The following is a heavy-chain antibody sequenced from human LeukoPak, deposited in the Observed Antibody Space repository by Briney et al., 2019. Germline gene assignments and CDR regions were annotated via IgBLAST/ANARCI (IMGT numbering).Heavy chain of an antibody. J-gene: IGHJ6*03. D-gene: IGHD2-21*02. V-gene: IGHV1-8*01. CDR3: ARGLRESVVVTAILLGYYMDV. CDR1: GYTSTNYD. CDR2: MNPNRGNT. Sequence: ASVKVSCKASGYTSTNYDTNWVRPATGQGLEWMGWMNPNRGNTGYAHKFQGRDTTTRKTSISTAYMELSSLRSEDTAVYYCARGLRESVVVTAILLGYYMDVWGKGTTVTVSS.